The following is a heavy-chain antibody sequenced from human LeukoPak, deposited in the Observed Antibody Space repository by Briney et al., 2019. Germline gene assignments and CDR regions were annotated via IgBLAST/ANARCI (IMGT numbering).Heavy chain of an antibody. J-gene: IGHJ5*02. Sequence: SVKVSCKASGGTLSSYAISWVRQAPGQGLEWMGGIIPIFGTANYAQKFQGRVTITADESTSTAYMELSSLRSEDTAVYYCARLGRMRIVGATAQYITWGQGTLVIVSS. CDR1: GGTLSSYA. V-gene: IGHV1-69*13. CDR3: ARLGRMRIVGATAQYIT. D-gene: IGHD1-26*01. CDR2: IIPIFGTA.